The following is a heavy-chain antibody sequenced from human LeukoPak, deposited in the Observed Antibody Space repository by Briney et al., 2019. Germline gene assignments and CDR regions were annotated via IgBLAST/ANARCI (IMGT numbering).Heavy chain of an antibody. V-gene: IGHV3-30*02. J-gene: IGHJ3*02. D-gene: IGHD3-9*01. CDR1: EFTFSSYG. Sequence: GGSLRLSCAASEFTFSSYGMHWVRQAPGKGLEWVAFIRYDGSNKYYADSVKGRFTISRDNSKNTLYLQMNSLRAEDTAVYYCAKDLEVLRYFDWLLDPYAFDIWGQGTMVTVSS. CDR3: AKDLEVLRYFDWLLDPYAFDI. CDR2: IRYDGSNK.